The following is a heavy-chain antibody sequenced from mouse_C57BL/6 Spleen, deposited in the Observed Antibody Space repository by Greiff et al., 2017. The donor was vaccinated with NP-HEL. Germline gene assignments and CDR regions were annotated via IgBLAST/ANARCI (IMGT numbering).Heavy chain of an antibody. J-gene: IGHJ4*01. CDR1: GYAFSSYW. D-gene: IGHD4-1*01. V-gene: IGHV1-80*01. CDR3: ARKLGTCAMDY. Sequence: VQLKQSGAELVKPGASVKISCKASGYAFSSYWMNWVKQRPGKGLEWIGQIYPGDGDTNYNGKFKGKATLTADKSSSTAYMQLSSLTSEDSAVYFCARKLGTCAMDYWGQGTSVTVSS. CDR2: IYPGDGDT.